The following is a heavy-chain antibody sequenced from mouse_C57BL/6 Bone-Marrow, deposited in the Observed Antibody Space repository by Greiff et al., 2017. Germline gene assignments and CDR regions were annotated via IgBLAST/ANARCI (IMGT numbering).Heavy chain of an antibody. Sequence: QVQLQQSGAELARPGASVKLSCKASGYTFTSYGISWVKQRTGQGLEWIGEIYPRSGNTYYNEKFKGKATLTADKSSSTAYMELLSLTSEDSAVYFCARSDYYDYDWFAYWGQGTLVTVSA. V-gene: IGHV1-81*01. CDR2: IYPRSGNT. D-gene: IGHD2-4*01. CDR1: GYTFTSYG. CDR3: ARSDYYDYDWFAY. J-gene: IGHJ3*01.